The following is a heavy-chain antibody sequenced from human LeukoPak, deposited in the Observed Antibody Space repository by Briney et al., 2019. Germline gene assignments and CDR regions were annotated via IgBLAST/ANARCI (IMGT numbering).Heavy chain of an antibody. CDR3: AREWVYSYYYMDV. CDR2: ISSSGSTI. CDR1: GFTFSDYY. Sequence: KPGGSLRLSCAASGFTFSDYYMSWIRQAPGKGLEWVSYISSSGSTIYYADSVKGRFTISRDNAKNSLYLQMNSLRAEDTAVYYCAREWVYSYYYMDVWGKGTTVTVSS. D-gene: IGHD6-13*01. V-gene: IGHV3-11*04. J-gene: IGHJ6*03.